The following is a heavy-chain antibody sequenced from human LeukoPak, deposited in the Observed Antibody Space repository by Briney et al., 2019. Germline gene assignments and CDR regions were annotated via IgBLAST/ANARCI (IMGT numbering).Heavy chain of an antibody. CDR3: ARQPYYYDSSGYIRALWYFDL. CDR2: IYPGDSDT. J-gene: IGHJ2*01. CDR1: GYNFTNYW. V-gene: IGHV5-51*01. D-gene: IGHD3-22*01. Sequence: GESLKISCKGSGYNFTNYWIGWVRQMPGKGLEWMGIIYPGDSDTTYSPSFQGQVTISADKSISTAYLQWSSLKASDTAMYYCARQPYYYDSSGYIRALWYFDLWGRGTLVTVSS.